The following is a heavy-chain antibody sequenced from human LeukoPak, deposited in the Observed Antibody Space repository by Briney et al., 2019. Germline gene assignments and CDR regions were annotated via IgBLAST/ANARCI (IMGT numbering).Heavy chain of an antibody. V-gene: IGHV1-3*01. CDR3: ARDSDYYDSSGYYPDAFDI. D-gene: IGHD3-22*01. CDR2: INAGNGNT. Sequence: ASVKVSCKASGYTFTGYYMHWVRQAPGQRLEWMGWINAGNGNTKYSQKFQGRVTITRDTSASTAYMELSSLRSEDTAVYYCARDSDYYDSSGYYPDAFDIWGQGTMVTVSS. J-gene: IGHJ3*02. CDR1: GYTFTGYY.